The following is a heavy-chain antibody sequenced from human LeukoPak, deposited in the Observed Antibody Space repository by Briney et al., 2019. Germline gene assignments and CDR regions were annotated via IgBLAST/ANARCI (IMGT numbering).Heavy chain of an antibody. CDR2: INPNSGGT. J-gene: IGHJ6*02. Sequence: ASVKVFCKASGYTFTGYYMHWVRQAPGQGLEWMGWINPNSGGTIYAQKFQGRVTMTRETSIRTAYIELSRLRSDDTAVYYCARTSYYDVWSGYYETYYYCGMDVWGQGTTVTVSS. CDR3: ARTSYYDVWSGYYETYYYCGMDV. CDR1: GYTFTGYY. V-gene: IGHV1-2*02. D-gene: IGHD3-3*01.